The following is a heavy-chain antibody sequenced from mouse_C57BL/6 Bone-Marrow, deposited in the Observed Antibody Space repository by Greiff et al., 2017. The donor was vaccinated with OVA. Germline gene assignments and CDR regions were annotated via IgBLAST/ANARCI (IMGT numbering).Heavy chain of an antibody. CDR1: GFTFSDYG. J-gene: IGHJ1*03. CDR2: ISNLAYSI. CDR3: ARHPTYYGSSYWYFDV. Sequence: EVHLVESGGGLVQPGGSLKLSCAASGFTFSDYGMAWVRQAPRKGPEWVAFISNLAYSIYYADTVTGRFTISRENAKNTLYLEMSSLRSEDTAMYYCARHPTYYGSSYWYFDVWGTGTTVTVSS. D-gene: IGHD1-1*01. V-gene: IGHV5-15*01.